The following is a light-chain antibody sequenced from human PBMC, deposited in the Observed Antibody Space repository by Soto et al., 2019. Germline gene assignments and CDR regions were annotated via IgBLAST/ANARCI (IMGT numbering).Light chain of an antibody. Sequence: EIVMTQSPATLSVSPGERATLSCRASRSITSNLAWYQQKPGQAPRLVIYGASTKATGIPARFSGSGSGTEFTLTISSLQSEDFAVYYCQQYNDWPRTFGQGTKVDVK. CDR1: RSITSN. V-gene: IGKV3-15*01. J-gene: IGKJ1*01. CDR3: QQYNDWPRT. CDR2: GAS.